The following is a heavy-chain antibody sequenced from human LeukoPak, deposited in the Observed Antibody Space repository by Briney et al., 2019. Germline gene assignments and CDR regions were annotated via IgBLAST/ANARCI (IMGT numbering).Heavy chain of an antibody. CDR3: ARDYDVDYSSSPGWFDS. D-gene: IGHD3-22*01. Sequence: GRSLRLSCAASGLAFSSYAFNWLPQAPGKGLEWLAVISYHVNNKFYADSVKGRFTVSRDNSKNTLYLQMNSLRVEDTAVYYCARDYDVDYSSSPGWFDSWGQGTLVTVSS. J-gene: IGHJ5*01. CDR1: GLAFSSYA. CDR2: ISYHVNNK. V-gene: IGHV3-30-3*01.